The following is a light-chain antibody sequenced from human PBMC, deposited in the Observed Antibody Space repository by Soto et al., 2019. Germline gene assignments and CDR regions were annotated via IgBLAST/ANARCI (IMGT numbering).Light chain of an antibody. V-gene: IGLV1-44*01. Sequence: QSVLTQPPSASGTPGQRVTISCSGSSSDIGSNTVHWYQQVPGTTPKLLIYSNNQRPSGVPDRCSGSKSGTSASLAISGLQSEDEADYYCAAWDVSLNGVVFGGGTKLTVL. CDR1: SSDIGSNT. CDR3: AAWDVSLNGVV. J-gene: IGLJ2*01. CDR2: SNN.